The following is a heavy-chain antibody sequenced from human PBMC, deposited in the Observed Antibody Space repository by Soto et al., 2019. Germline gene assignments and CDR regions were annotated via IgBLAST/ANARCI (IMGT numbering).Heavy chain of an antibody. V-gene: IGHV3-48*02. CDR1: GFTCSNYA. CDR2: ISHKSSAI. CDR3: ARDPYSWTTVTKMDY. D-gene: IGHD4-17*01. J-gene: IGHJ4*02. Sequence: EVQLVESGGGLLQPGGSLRLSCAASGFTCSNYAMNWVRQARGKGPEWVSYISHKSSAIYHADSVKGRFTISRDNDKNALYLQMNSLRDEDTAVYYCARDPYSWTTVTKMDYCGQGPLVTVSS.